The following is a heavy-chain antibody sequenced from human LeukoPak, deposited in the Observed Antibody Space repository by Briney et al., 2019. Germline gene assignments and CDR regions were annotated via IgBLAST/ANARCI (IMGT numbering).Heavy chain of an antibody. CDR3: ARQAGWRRGVLVVVPAASLDY. V-gene: IGHV4-38-2*01. D-gene: IGHD2-2*01. J-gene: IGHJ4*02. CDR1: GYSISSGYY. CDR2: IYHSGST. Sequence: PSETLSLTCAVSGYSISSGYYWGWIRQPPGKGMEWIESIYHSGSTYYNPSLKSRVTISVDTSKNQFSLKLSSVTAADTAVYYCARQAGWRRGVLVVVPAASLDYWGQGTLVTVSS.